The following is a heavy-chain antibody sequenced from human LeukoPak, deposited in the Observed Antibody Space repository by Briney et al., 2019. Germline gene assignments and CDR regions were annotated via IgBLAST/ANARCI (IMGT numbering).Heavy chain of an antibody. D-gene: IGHD2-2*01. Sequence: GGSLRLSCAASGFTFSSYSMNWVRQAPGKGLEWVSSISSGSSYIYYADSMKGRFTISRDNAKNSLYLQMNSLRAEDTAVYYCVRGLVPAAILDAFDIWGQGTMVTVSS. J-gene: IGHJ3*02. CDR3: VRGLVPAAILDAFDI. CDR1: GFTFSSYS. CDR2: ISSGSSYI. V-gene: IGHV3-21*01.